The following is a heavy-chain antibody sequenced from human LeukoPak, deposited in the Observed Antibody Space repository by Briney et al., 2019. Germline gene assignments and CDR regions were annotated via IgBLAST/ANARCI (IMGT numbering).Heavy chain of an antibody. CDR1: GFTFSDYY. Sequence: PGGSLRLSWAASGFTFSDYYMSWIRQAPGKGLEWVSYISSSGSTIYYADSVKGRFTISRDNAKNSLYLQMNSLRAEDTAVYYCTRAFEPNTGWYIHFHWGQGTVVTVSS. D-gene: IGHD6-19*01. J-gene: IGHJ4*02. V-gene: IGHV3-11*01. CDR3: TRAFEPNTGWYIHFH. CDR2: ISSSGSTI.